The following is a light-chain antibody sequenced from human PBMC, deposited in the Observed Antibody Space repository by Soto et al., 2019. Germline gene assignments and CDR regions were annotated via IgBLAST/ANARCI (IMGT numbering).Light chain of an antibody. CDR1: QSVSNN. V-gene: IGKV3-15*01. J-gene: IGKJ1*01. CDR3: QQYNNWPPWT. Sequence: EIVMTQSPATLSVSPGERVTISCRASQSVSNNLAWYQQKPGQAPRLLIYGASTRVTGIPARFSGGGSGTEFTRTISSLQSEDFAVYYCQQYNNWPPWTFGRGTKVEIK. CDR2: GAS.